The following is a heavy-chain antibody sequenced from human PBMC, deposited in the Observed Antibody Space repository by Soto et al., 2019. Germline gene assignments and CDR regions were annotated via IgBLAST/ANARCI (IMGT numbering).Heavy chain of an antibody. V-gene: IGHV1-18*01. D-gene: IGHD1-26*01. CDR3: GGEIGGVVGTTSPCLDY. CDR2: ISAYNGNT. J-gene: IGHJ4*02. CDR1: GYTFTSYG. Sequence: QVQLVQSGAEVKKPGASVKVSCKASGYTFTSYGISWVRQAPGQGLEWMGWISAYNGNTNYAQNLQGTVTMTTDTSKGKAYKEVGGLGSEDPAGLYLGGEIGGVVGTTSPCLDYRGQGTLVTV.